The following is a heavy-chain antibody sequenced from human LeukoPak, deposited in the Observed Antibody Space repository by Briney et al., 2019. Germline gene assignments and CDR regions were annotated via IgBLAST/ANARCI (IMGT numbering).Heavy chain of an antibody. CDR1: GDSVSSNSAA. V-gene: IGHV6-1*01. D-gene: IGHD1-7*01. J-gene: IGHJ4*02. CDR3: ARSGGTAIGNYERATFDY. Sequence: SQTLSLTCDLSGDSVSSNSAAWHWLRQSPSRGLEWLGRAFYRSKWYNEYEVSLKSRLTINADTPKTHFPLQFNSVTPEDTAVYYCARSGGTAIGNYERATFDYWGQGTLVTVSS. CDR2: AFYRSKWYN.